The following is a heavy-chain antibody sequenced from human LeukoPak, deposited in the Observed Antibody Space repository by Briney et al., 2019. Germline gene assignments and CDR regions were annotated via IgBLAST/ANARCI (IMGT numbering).Heavy chain of an antibody. CDR3: ARGFPSTGRALDH. CDR1: GGSFSGYY. CDR2: INHSGST. D-gene: IGHD3-10*01. Sequence: SETLSLTCAVYGGSFSGYYWSWIRQPPGKGLEWIGEINHSGSTNYNPSLKSRVTISVDTSKNQFSLKLSSVTAADTAVYYCARGFPSTGRALDHWGQGTLVTVSS. V-gene: IGHV4-34*01. J-gene: IGHJ4*02.